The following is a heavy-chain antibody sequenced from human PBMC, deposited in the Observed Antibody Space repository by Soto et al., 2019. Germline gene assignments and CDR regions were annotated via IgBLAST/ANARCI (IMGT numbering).Heavy chain of an antibody. CDR2: ISWNSGSI. Sequence: GGSLRLSCAASGFTFDDYAMHWVRQAPGKGLEWVSGISWNSGSIGYADSLKGRFTISRDNAKNSLYLQMNSLRAEDTALYYCAKDIRLVERGADYGDPLLVPVLDYWGQGTLVTVSS. CDR3: AKDIRLVERGADYGDPLLVPVLDY. D-gene: IGHD4-17*01. V-gene: IGHV3-9*01. CDR1: GFTFDDYA. J-gene: IGHJ4*02.